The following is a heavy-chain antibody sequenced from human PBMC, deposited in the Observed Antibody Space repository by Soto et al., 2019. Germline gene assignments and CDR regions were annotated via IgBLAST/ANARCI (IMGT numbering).Heavy chain of an antibody. J-gene: IGHJ3*02. CDR3: ARCDYDIYWNAFDI. V-gene: IGHV3-74*01. CDR1: GLTFSSSW. D-gene: IGHD4-17*01. Sequence: EVQLVESGGGLTQPGGSLRLSCAASGLTFSSSWMHWVRQAPGKGLVWVSRINSDGSNTNYADSVKGRFTISRDNSKNTLYLQMNILRAEDTAVYYCARCDYDIYWNAFDIWGQGTMVTVSS. CDR2: INSDGSNT.